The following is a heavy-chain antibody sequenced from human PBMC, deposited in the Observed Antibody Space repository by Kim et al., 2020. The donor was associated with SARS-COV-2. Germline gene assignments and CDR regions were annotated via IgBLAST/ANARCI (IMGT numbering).Heavy chain of an antibody. D-gene: IGHD6-13*01. CDR2: INHSGST. CDR1: GGSFSGYY. J-gene: IGHJ2*01. CDR3: ARRRSPSLYSSRSGRWYFDL. Sequence: SETLSLTCAVYGGSFSGYYWSWIRQPPGKGLEWIGEINHSGSTNYNTSFKSRVTISVDTSKNQFSLKLSAVTAADAAVYYCARRRSPSLYSSRSGRWYFDLWGRGTLVTVSS. V-gene: IGHV4-34*01.